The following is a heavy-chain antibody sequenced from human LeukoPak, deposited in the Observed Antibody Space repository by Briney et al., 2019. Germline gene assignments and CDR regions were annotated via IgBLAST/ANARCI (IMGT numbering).Heavy chain of an antibody. V-gene: IGHV3-7*01. CDR2: IKQDGSEK. CDR1: GFTFSSYW. J-gene: IGHJ4*02. D-gene: IGHD2-15*01. Sequence: PGGSVRLSCAASGFTFSSYWMRWVRQAPGKGLEWVANIKQDGSEKYYVDSVKGRFTISRDNAKNSLYLQMNSLRAEDTGVYYCARVQRYCSGGSCYADLIDYWGQGTLVTVSS. CDR3: ARVQRYCSGGSCYADLIDY.